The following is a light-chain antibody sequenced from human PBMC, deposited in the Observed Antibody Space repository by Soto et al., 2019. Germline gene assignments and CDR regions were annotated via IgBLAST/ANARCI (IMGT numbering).Light chain of an antibody. CDR2: GAS. J-gene: IGKJ4*01. Sequence: EIVMTQSPATLSVSPGERATLSCRASQSISITLAWYQQKPGQAPRLLIYGASTRATDITARFSGSGSGTDFTLTISGLESEDFAVYYCQQYDNWPRTFGGGTKVEI. CDR1: QSISIT. CDR3: QQYDNWPRT. V-gene: IGKV3-15*01.